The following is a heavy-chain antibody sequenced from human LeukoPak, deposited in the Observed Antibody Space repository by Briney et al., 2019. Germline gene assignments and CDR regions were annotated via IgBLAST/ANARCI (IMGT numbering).Heavy chain of an antibody. CDR2: IYTSGST. D-gene: IGHD3-16*01. CDR3: ASSPYYDYVWGSGDYYFDY. J-gene: IGHJ4*02. V-gene: IGHV4-61*02. CDR1: GGSISSGSYY. Sequence: PSETLSLTCTVSGGSISSGSYYWSWIRQPAGKGLEWIVRIYTSGSTNYNPSLKSRVTISVDTSKNQFSLKLSSVTAADTAVYYCASSPYYDYVWGSGDYYFDYWGQGTLVTVSS.